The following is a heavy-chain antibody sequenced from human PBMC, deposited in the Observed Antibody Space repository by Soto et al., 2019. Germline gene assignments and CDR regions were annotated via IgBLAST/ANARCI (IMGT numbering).Heavy chain of an antibody. D-gene: IGHD1-26*01. V-gene: IGHV3-53*01. CDR3: ARHRHPRGTVGATSPLDP. J-gene: IGHJ5*02. Sequence: LRLSCAISGFSVSSNYLSWVRQAPGKGLEWVSVHYSGGSTYYADSVQGRFTISRDKSNNTLYLQMRRVRAEDTAVYFCARHRHPRGTVGATSPLDPWGQGTQGTVSS. CDR1: GFSVSSNY. CDR2: HYSGGST.